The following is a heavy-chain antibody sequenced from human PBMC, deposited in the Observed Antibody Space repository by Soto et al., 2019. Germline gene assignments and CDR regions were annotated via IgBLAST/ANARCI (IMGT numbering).Heavy chain of an antibody. V-gene: IGHV1-24*01. CDR1: GYTLTELS. D-gene: IGHD6-13*01. J-gene: IGHJ4*02. CDR3: ATDPAYSSSWPFDY. Sequence: GASVKVSCKVSGYTLTELSMHWVRQAPGKGLEWMGGFDPEDGETIYAQKFQGRVTMTEDTSTDTAYMELSSLRSEDTAVYYCATDPAYSSSWPFDYWGQGTLVTVSS. CDR2: FDPEDGET.